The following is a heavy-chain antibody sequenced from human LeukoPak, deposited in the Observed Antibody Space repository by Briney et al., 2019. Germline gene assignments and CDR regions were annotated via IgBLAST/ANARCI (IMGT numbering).Heavy chain of an antibody. CDR3: AKERFDCSSTSCYNVQLGY. J-gene: IGHJ4*02. Sequence: GGSLRLSCAASGFTFDDYGMSWVRQAPGKGLEWVSAISGSGGSTYYADSVKGRFTISRDNSKNTLYLQMNSLRAEDTAVYYCAKERFDCSSTSCYNVQLGYWGQGTLVTVSS. CDR1: GFTFDDYG. CDR2: ISGSGGST. D-gene: IGHD2-2*02. V-gene: IGHV3-23*01.